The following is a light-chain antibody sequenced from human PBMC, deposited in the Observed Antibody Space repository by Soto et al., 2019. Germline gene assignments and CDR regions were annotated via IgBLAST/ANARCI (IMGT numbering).Light chain of an antibody. Sequence: QSVLTQPPSASGTPGQRVTISCSGSSSNIGSNYVYWYQQLPGTAPKLLIYRNNQRPSGVPDRFSGSKSGTSASLAISGLRSEDEAGYYCAAWDDSLSGHWVFGGGTKATVL. CDR1: SSNIGSNY. CDR3: AAWDDSLSGHWV. J-gene: IGLJ3*02. V-gene: IGLV1-47*01. CDR2: RNN.